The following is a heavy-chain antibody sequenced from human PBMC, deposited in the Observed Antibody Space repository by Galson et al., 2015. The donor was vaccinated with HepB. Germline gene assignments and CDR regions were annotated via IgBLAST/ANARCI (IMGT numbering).Heavy chain of an antibody. Sequence: PALVKPTQTLTLTCTFSGFSLSTSGMCVSWIRQPPGKALEWLALIDWDDDKYYSTSLKTRLTISKDTSKNQVVLTMTNMDPVDTATYYCARSQGAAGSYNWFDPWGQGTLVTVSS. J-gene: IGHJ5*02. V-gene: IGHV2-70*01. D-gene: IGHD6-13*01. CDR3: ARSQGAAGSYNWFDP. CDR1: GFSLSTSGMC. CDR2: IDWDDDK.